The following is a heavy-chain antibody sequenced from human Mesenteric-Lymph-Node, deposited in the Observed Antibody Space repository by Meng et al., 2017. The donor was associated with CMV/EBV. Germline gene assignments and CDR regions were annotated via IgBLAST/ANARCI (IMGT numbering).Heavy chain of an antibody. Sequence: ASVKVSCKASGYTFTGYYMHWVQQAPGQGLEWMGWINPNSGGTNYAQKFQGRVTMTRDTSISTAYMELSRLRSDDTAVYYCASFTMYCSSTSCLNWFDPWGQGTLVTVSS. CDR3: ASFTMYCSSTSCLNWFDP. J-gene: IGHJ5*02. CDR1: GYTFTGYY. V-gene: IGHV1-2*02. D-gene: IGHD2-2*01. CDR2: INPNSGGT.